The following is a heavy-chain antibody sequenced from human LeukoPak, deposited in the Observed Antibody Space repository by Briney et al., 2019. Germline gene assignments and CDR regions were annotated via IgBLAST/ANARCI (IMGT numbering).Heavy chain of an antibody. D-gene: IGHD3-16*02. J-gene: IGHJ5*02. CDR3: ARAQGYDYVWGSYRSADGWFDP. Sequence: ASVKVSCKASGYTFTSYAMHWVRQAPGQRLEWMGWINAGNGNTKYSQKFQGRVTITRDASASTAYMELSSLRSADTAVYYCARAQGYDYVWGSYRSADGWFDPWGQGTLVTVSS. CDR2: INAGNGNT. CDR1: GYTFTSYA. V-gene: IGHV1-3*01.